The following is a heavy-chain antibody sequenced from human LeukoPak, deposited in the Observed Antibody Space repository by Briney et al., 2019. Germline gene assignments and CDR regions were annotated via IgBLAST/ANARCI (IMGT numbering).Heavy chain of an antibody. Sequence: GSLRLSCAASGFTFSSYAMHWVRQAPGKGLEWVAVISYDGSNKYYADSVKGRFTISRDNSKNTLYLQMNSLRAEDTAVYYCAGVSRASFDYWGQGTLVTVSS. V-gene: IGHV3-30-3*01. CDR3: AGVSRASFDY. D-gene: IGHD2-2*01. CDR1: GFTFSSYA. J-gene: IGHJ4*02. CDR2: ISYDGSNK.